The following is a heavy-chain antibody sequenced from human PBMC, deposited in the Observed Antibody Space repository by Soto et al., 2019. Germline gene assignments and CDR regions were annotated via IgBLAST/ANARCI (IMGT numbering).Heavy chain of an antibody. D-gene: IGHD3-22*01. J-gene: IGHJ5*02. V-gene: IGHV4-39*01. Sequence: PSETLSLTCTVSGGSISSSSYYGGWIRQPPGKGLEWIGSIYYSGSTYYNPSLKSRVTISVDTSKNQFSLKLSSVTAADTAVYYCARVAYYYDSSGYWFDPWGQGTLVTVSS. CDR1: GGSISSSSYY. CDR3: ARVAYYYDSSGYWFDP. CDR2: IYYSGST.